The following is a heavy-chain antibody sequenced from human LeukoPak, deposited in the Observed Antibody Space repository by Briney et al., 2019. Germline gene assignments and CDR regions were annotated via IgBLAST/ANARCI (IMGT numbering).Heavy chain of an antibody. CDR3: ARDRDSSGWYWAFDI. J-gene: IGHJ3*02. D-gene: IGHD6-19*01. CDR2: IKQDGSGK. Sequence: GGSLRLSCAASGFTFSSYWMSWVRQAPGKGLEWEANIKQDGSGKYYVDSVKGRFTISRDNAKNSLYLQMNSLRAEDTAVYYCARDRDSSGWYWAFDIWGQGTMVTVSS. V-gene: IGHV3-7*01. CDR1: GFTFSSYW.